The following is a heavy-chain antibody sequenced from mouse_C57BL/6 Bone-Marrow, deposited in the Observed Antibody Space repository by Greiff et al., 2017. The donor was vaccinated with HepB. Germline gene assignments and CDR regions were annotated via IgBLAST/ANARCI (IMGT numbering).Heavy chain of an antibody. Sequence: VQLQQSGAELARPGASVKLSCKASGYTFTSYGISWVKQRTGQGLEWIGEIYPRSGNTYYNEKFKGKATLTADKSSSTAYMELRSLTSEDSAVYFCASPYYYGSSLFDYCGQGTTLTVSS. J-gene: IGHJ2*01. CDR3: ASPYYYGSSLFDY. V-gene: IGHV1-81*01. CDR1: GYTFTSYG. D-gene: IGHD1-1*01. CDR2: IYPRSGNT.